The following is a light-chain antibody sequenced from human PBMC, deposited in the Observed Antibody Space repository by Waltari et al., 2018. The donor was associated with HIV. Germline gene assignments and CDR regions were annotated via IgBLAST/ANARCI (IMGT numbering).Light chain of an antibody. V-gene: IGKV3-20*01. CDR2: GAS. CDR3: QQFAGSVWT. J-gene: IGKJ1*01. CDR1: QSVSDSY. Sequence: EIVLTQSPGTLSLSPGERATLYCRASQSVSDSYLVWYQQKPVQAPRLLIYGASNRATGIPDRVSGSGSGTDFTLTISRRDPEDFAVYYCQQFAGSVWTFGQGTRVEIK.